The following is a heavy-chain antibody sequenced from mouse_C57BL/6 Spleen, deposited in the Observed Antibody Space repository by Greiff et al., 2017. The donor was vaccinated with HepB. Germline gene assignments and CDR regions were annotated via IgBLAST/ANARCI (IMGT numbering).Heavy chain of an antibody. CDR2: ISSGSSTI. CDR3: ANSNWDVGFAY. CDR1: GFTFSDYG. D-gene: IGHD4-1*01. Sequence: DVKLVESGGGLVKPGGSLKLSCAASGFTFSDYGMHWVRQAPEKGLEWVAYISSGSSTIYYADTVKGRFTISRDNAKNTLFLQMTSLRSEDTAMYYCANSNWDVGFAYWGQGTLVTVSA. J-gene: IGHJ3*01. V-gene: IGHV5-17*01.